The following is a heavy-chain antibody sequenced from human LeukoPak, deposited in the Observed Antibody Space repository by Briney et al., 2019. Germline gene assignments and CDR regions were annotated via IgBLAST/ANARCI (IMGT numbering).Heavy chain of an antibody. V-gene: IGHV3-21*04. CDR3: AKRGSYSSSFTSTFDY. J-gene: IGHJ4*02. Sequence: GGSLRLSCAASGFTFSDYSMNWVRQAPGKGLEWVSSISSSSSYMKYAESVRGRFTISRDNAKNSLYLHMSSLRAEDTAVYYCAKRGSYSSSFTSTFDYWGQGTLVTVSS. CDR1: GFTFSDYS. D-gene: IGHD6-6*01. CDR2: ISSSSSYM.